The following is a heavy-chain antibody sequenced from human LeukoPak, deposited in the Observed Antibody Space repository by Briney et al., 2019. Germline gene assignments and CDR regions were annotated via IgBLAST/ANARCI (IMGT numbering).Heavy chain of an antibody. CDR1: GFPFSSNY. D-gene: IGHD6-13*01. J-gene: IGHJ5*02. Sequence: GGSLSLSCAASGFPFSSNYLGWVRPAPGKGLEWVSAIYSGGSTYYADSVKGRFTISRDNSKNTLYLQMNSLRAEDTAVYYCERYLIAAAGTGWFDPWGQGTRVTVSS. CDR3: ERYLIAAAGTGWFDP. V-gene: IGHV3-66*01. CDR2: IYSGGST.